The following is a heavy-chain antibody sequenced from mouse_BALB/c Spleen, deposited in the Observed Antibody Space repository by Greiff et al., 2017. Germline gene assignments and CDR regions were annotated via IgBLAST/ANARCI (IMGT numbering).Heavy chain of an antibody. CDR1: GFTFSSYG. CDR3: ARYGNYPYYYAMDY. D-gene: IGHD2-1*01. Sequence: EVKLVESGGGLVQPGGSLKLSCAASGFTFSSYGMSWVRQTPDKRLELVATINSNGGSTYYPDSVKGRFTISRDNAKNTLYLQMSSLKSEDTAMYYCARYGNYPYYYAMDYWGQGTSVTVSS. J-gene: IGHJ4*01. V-gene: IGHV5-6-3*01. CDR2: INSNGGST.